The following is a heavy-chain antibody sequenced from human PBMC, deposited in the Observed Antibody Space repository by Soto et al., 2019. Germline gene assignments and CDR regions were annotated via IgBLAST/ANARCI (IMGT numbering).Heavy chain of an antibody. Sequence: PGESLKISCKASGYNFTAFWIHWVRQMPGKGLEWLGKIDPSDSYTNYSPSFEGHVTISTDNSITTAYLQWSSLRASDTALYFCARAQNNWFDSWAQGTMVTVS. CDR1: GYNFTAFW. CDR3: ARAQNNWFDS. CDR2: IDPSDSYT. J-gene: IGHJ5*01. V-gene: IGHV5-10-1*01.